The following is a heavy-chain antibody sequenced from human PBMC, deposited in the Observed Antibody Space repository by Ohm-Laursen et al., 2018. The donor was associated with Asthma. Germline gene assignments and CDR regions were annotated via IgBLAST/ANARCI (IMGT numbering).Heavy chain of an antibody. CDR2: ISSSSGTI. CDR1: GFTFRSYS. D-gene: IGHD3-16*01. J-gene: IGHJ4*02. Sequence: GSLRLSCAASGFTFRSYSMNWVRQAPGKGLEWVSYISSSSGTIYYADSVKGRFTIFRDNAENSLYLQMNSLRDEDTAVYYCARDRNWDFDYWGQGTLVTVSS. V-gene: IGHV3-48*02. CDR3: ARDRNWDFDY.